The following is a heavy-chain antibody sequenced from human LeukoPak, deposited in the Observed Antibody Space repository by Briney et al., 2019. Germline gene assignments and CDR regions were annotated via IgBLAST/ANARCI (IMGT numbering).Heavy chain of an antibody. CDR1: GGSISSSSYY. V-gene: IGHV4-39*07. CDR3: ARAHERGATIKGKWFDP. CDR2: IYYSGST. J-gene: IGHJ5*02. Sequence: PSETLSLTCTVSGGSISSSSYYWGWIRQPPGKGLEWIVSIYYSGSTYYNPSLKSRVTISVDTSKNQFSLKLSSVPAADTAVYYCARAHERGATIKGKWFDPWGQGTLVTVSS. D-gene: IGHD5-12*01.